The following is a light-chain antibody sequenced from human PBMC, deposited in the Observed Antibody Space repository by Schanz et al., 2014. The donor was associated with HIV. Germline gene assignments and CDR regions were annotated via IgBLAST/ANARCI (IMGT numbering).Light chain of an antibody. CDR2: SAS. CDR3: QQYGNSPRT. J-gene: IGKJ1*01. V-gene: IGKV3-20*01. Sequence: EIVLTQSPVILSLSPGERATLSCRASQTVSSNSLGWYQQKRGQVPRLLIYSASRRANGIPDRFSGSGSGTDFTLTISRLEPEDFAVYYCQQYGNSPRTFGQGTKVEI. CDR1: QTVSSNS.